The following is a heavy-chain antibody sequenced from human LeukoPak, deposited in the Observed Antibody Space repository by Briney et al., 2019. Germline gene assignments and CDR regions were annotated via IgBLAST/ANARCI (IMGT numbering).Heavy chain of an antibody. Sequence: SETLSLTCTVSGGSISGYYWSWIRQPPGKGLEWIGYIYYSGSTHYNPSLQSRVSISIDTSKNHFSLKLRSVTTVDPAVYYCARWGHFDTSGYFVVDYWGQGTLVTVSS. CDR1: GGSISGYY. CDR3: ARWGHFDTSGYFVVDY. V-gene: IGHV4-59*01. J-gene: IGHJ4*02. CDR2: IYYSGST. D-gene: IGHD3-22*01.